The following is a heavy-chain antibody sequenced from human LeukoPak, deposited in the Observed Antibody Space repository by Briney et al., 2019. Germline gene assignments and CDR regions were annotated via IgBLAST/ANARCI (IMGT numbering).Heavy chain of an antibody. J-gene: IGHJ3*01. V-gene: IGHV4-34*01. CDR3: ARGLVSGSYFYGGGKSTNWFDP. D-gene: IGHD3-10*01. CDR1: GGSFSGYY. CDR2: INHSGST. Sequence: SETLSLTCAVYGGSFSGYYWSWIRQPPGKGLEWIGEINHSGSTNYNPSLKSRVTISVDTSKNQFSLKLSSVTAADTAVYYCARGLVSGSYFYGGGKSTNWFDPWGQGTMVTVSS.